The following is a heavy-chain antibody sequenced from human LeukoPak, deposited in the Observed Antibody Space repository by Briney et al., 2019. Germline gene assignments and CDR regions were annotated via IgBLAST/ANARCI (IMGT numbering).Heavy chain of an antibody. J-gene: IGHJ4*02. CDR1: GFTFSSYA. V-gene: IGHV3-23*01. CDR2: ISGSGGST. CDR3: AKDPTTYYYGSGSPDY. D-gene: IGHD3-10*01. Sequence: PGGSLRLSCAASGFTFSSYAMSWVRQAPGKGLEWVSAISGSGGSTYYADSVKGRFTISRDNRKNTLYLQMNSLRAEDTAVYYCAKDPTTYYYGSGSPDYWGQGTLVTVSS.